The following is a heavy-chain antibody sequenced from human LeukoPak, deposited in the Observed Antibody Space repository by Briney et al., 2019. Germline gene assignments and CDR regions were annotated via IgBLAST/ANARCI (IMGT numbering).Heavy chain of an antibody. J-gene: IGHJ3*02. CDR3: ARGPPRYFDWLLYGGGAFDI. D-gene: IGHD3-9*01. V-gene: IGHV4-4*07. CDR2: ISPSGST. CDR1: GGSITSYY. Sequence: SETLSLTCTVSGGSITSYYWSWIRQPAGKGLQWIGRISPSGSTNYNPSLKSRVSMSIDTSKNQFSLKLSSVTAADTAVYYCARGPPRYFDWLLYGGGAFDIWGQGTMVTVSS.